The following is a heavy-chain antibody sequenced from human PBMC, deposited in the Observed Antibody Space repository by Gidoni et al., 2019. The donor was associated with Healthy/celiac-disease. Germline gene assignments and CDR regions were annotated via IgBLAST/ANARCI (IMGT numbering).Heavy chain of an antibody. Sequence: EVQLVESGGGLVKPGWSLRLSCAASGFTFSSYSMNWVRQAPGKGLEWVSSISSSSSYIYYADSVKGRFTISRDNAKNSLYLQMNSLRAEDTAVYYCAREVDSSWYGDYWGQGTLVTVSS. V-gene: IGHV3-21*01. CDR1: GFTFSSYS. J-gene: IGHJ4*02. D-gene: IGHD6-13*01. CDR2: ISSSSSYI. CDR3: AREVDSSWYGDY.